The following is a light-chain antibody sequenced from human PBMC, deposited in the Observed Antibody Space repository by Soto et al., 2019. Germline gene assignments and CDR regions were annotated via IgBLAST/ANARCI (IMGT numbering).Light chain of an antibody. CDR3: LQYNSYSRT. CDR2: KAS. CDR1: QSISSW. Sequence: DIQMTQSPSTLSASVGDRVIISCRASQSISSWLAWYQQKPGKAPKLLIYKASSLESGVPSRFSGSGSGTEFTLTISSLQPDDFATYYCLQYNSYSRTFGRGTKVEIK. V-gene: IGKV1-5*03. J-gene: IGKJ1*01.